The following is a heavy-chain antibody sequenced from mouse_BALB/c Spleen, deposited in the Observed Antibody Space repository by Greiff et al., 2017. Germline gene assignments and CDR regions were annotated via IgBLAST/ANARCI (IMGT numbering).Heavy chain of an antibody. CDR1: GFSLTDYG. J-gene: IGHJ4*01. Sequence: VKLQESGPGLVAPSQSLSITCTVSGFSLTDYGVSWIRQPPGKGLEWLGVIWGGGSTYYNSALKSRLSISKDNSKGQVFLKMNSLQTDDTAMYYCAKLDGYYFYYAMDYWGQGTSVTVSS. CDR3: AKLDGYYFYYAMDY. D-gene: IGHD2-3*01. V-gene: IGHV2-6-5*01. CDR2: IWGGGST.